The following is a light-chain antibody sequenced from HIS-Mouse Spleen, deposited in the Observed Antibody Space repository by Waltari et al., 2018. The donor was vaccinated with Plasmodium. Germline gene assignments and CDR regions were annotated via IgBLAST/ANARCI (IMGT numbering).Light chain of an antibody. CDR2: STS. CDR1: PGAVTSGYY. Sequence: QTVVTQEPSLPVSPGGTVTLTCASSPGAVTSGYYPTWFQQKPGQAPRALIYSTSNKHPWTPARFSGSLLGGKAALTLSGVQPEDEAEYYCLLYYGGARVFGGGTKLTVL. J-gene: IGLJ3*02. V-gene: IGLV7-43*01. CDR3: LLYYGGARV.